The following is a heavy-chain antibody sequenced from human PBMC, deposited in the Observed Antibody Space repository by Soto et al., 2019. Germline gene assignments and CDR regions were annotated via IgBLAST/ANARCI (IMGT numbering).Heavy chain of an antibody. Sequence: GGSLRLSCAASGFTLSSYGMHWVRQAPGKGLEWVAVISYDGSNKYYADSVKGRFTISRDNSKNTLYLQMNSLRAEDTAVYYCAKVGDSSGYYWDFDYWGQGTLVTVSS. V-gene: IGHV3-30*18. J-gene: IGHJ4*02. CDR1: GFTLSSYG. CDR3: AKVGDSSGYYWDFDY. D-gene: IGHD3-22*01. CDR2: ISYDGSNK.